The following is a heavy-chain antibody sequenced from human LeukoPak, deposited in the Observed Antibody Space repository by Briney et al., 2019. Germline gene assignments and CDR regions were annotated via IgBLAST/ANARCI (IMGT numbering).Heavy chain of an antibody. CDR2: IHPSSGAT. CDR3: ARDLPFED. Sequence: EASVKVSCKASGYTFIAYHMHWVRQAPGQGLEWMGRIHPSSGATNYAQRFQGRVTLTRDTSINTVYMELSRLTSDDTAVYYCARDLPFEDWGQGTLVTVSS. D-gene: IGHD2/OR15-2a*01. CDR1: GYTFIAYH. J-gene: IGHJ4*02. V-gene: IGHV1-2*06.